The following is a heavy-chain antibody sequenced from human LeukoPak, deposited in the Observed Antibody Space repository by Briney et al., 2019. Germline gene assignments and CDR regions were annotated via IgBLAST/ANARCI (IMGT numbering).Heavy chain of an antibody. D-gene: IGHD2-15*01. CDR2: ISSSSSTI. CDR3: ALLAPSGY. Sequence: GGSLRLSCAASGFTFSSYSMNWVRQAPGKGLEWVSYISSSSSTIYYADSVKGRFTISRDNTKNSLYLQMNSLRAEDTAVYYCALLAPSGYWGQGTLVTVSS. J-gene: IGHJ4*02. CDR1: GFTFSSYS. V-gene: IGHV3-48*04.